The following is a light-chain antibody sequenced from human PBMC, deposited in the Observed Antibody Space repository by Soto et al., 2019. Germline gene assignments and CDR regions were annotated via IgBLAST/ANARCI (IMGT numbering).Light chain of an antibody. V-gene: IGLV3-1*01. Sequence: SCELTQPPSVSVSPGQTASMTCSGDRLGGKYVCWYQQKSGQSPVLVMYDDSKRPSGIPERFSGSNSGNTATLTISGTQAMDEGDYYCQAWDNSVIFGGGTQLTVL. J-gene: IGLJ2*01. CDR3: QAWDNSVI. CDR1: RLGGKY. CDR2: DDS.